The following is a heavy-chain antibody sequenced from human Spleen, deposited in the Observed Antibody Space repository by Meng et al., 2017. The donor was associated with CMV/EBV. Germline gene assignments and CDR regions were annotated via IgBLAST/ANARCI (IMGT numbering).Heavy chain of an antibody. Sequence: GESLKISCAAAGFTLSDYYMSWIRQAPGKGLEWVSYISSGGHTRYYADSVKGRFTISRDNAKNSLYLEMNRQRAEDTAVYYCARDDPYRSSSSGFDPWGQGTLVTVSS. J-gene: IGHJ5*02. CDR1: GFTLSDYY. CDR2: ISSGGHTR. CDR3: ARDDPYRSSSSGFDP. V-gene: IGHV3-11*04. D-gene: IGHD6-6*01.